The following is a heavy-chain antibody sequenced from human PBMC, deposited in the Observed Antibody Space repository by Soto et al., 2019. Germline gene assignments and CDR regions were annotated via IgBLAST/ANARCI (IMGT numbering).Heavy chain of an antibody. CDR1: GYNFRNYG. CDR2: IGAYSGNR. J-gene: IGHJ4*02. V-gene: IGHV1-18*01. D-gene: IGHD5-12*01. Sequence: QVQLVQSGAEVKKSGASVKVSCKASGYNFRNYGITWLRQAPGQGLAWMGWIGAYSGNRKSLQKLQGRVTMTTDTSTNTAYMELTRLKSDDTAVYYCARVIGVASMDHWGQGTQVTVSS. CDR3: ARVIGVASMDH.